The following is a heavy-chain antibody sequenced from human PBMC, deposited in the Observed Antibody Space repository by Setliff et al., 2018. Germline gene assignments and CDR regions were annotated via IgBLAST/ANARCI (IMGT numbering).Heavy chain of an antibody. J-gene: IGHJ3*02. D-gene: IGHD6-13*01. CDR2: INSRSSTI. CDR3: ASAGHSGSWFPFDAFHI. V-gene: IGHV3-48*01. CDR1: RFTFSSYN. Sequence: GGSLRLSCAASRFTFSSYNMDWVRQAPGKGLEWVSYINSRSSTIFYADSVKGRFTISRDNAKNSLYLQMNCLRAEDTAVYYCASAGHSGSWFPFDAFHIWGQGTMVTVSS.